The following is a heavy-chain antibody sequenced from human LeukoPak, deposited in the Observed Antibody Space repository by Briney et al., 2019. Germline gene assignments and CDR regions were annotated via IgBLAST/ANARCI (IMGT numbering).Heavy chain of an antibody. V-gene: IGHV3-23*01. CDR1: GFTFSSYA. CDR2: ISGSGGST. D-gene: IGHD6-19*01. Sequence: GGSLRLSCAASGFTFSSYAMSWVRQAPGKGLEWVSAISGSGGSTYYADSVKGRFTISRDNSKNTLYLQMNSLRAEDTAVYYCASPGTEYSSGWYDYWGQGTLVTVSS. CDR3: ASPGTEYSSGWYDY. J-gene: IGHJ4*02.